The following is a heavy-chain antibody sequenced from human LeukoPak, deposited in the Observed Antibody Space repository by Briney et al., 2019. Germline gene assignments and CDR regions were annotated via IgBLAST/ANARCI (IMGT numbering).Heavy chain of an antibody. Sequence: SETLSLTCTVSGGSISSGGYYWSWTRQHPGKGLEWIGYIYYSGSTYYNPSLKSRVTISVDTSKNQFSLKLSSVTAADTAVYYCARVGILPNYGDYRGYFDYWGQGTLVTVSS. CDR3: ARVGILPNYGDYRGYFDY. CDR2: IYYSGST. J-gene: IGHJ4*02. CDR1: GGSISSGGYY. D-gene: IGHD4-17*01. V-gene: IGHV4-31*03.